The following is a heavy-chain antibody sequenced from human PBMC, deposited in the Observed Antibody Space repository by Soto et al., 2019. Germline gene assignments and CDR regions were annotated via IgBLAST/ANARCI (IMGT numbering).Heavy chain of an antibody. J-gene: IGHJ4*02. V-gene: IGHV3-74*01. CDR2: INDDGSNT. D-gene: IGHD2-15*01. Sequence: GGSLRLSCAASGFTFSGYWMHWVRQAPGKGLVWVSRINDDGSNTNYADSVKGRFTISRDNAKNTLYLQMNSLRAEDTAIYYCARLGHDLGYCSGGTCPFDYWGQGTLVTVSS. CDR1: GFTFSGYW. CDR3: ARLGHDLGYCSGGTCPFDY.